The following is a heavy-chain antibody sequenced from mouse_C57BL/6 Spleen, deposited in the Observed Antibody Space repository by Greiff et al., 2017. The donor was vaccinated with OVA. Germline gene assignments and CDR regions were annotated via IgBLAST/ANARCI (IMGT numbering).Heavy chain of an antibody. D-gene: IGHD1-1*01. Sequence: EVNLVESGGGLVQPGGSLSLSCAASGFTFTDYYMSWVRQPPGKALEWLGFIRNKANGYTTEYSASVKGRFTISRDNSQSILYLQMNALRAEDSATYYCARSYGSSYVSWFAYWGQGTLVTVSA. V-gene: IGHV7-3*01. CDR2: IRNKANGYTT. J-gene: IGHJ3*01. CDR3: ARSYGSSYVSWFAY. CDR1: GFTFTDYY.